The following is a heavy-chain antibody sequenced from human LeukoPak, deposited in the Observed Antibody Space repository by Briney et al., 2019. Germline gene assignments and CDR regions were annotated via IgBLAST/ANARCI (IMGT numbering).Heavy chain of an antibody. J-gene: IGHJ5*02. V-gene: IGHV3-33*06. D-gene: IGHD3-10*01. CDR3: AKDASGSYLLSSWFDP. CDR2: IWYDGSNK. CDR1: GFTFSSYG. Sequence: PGGSLRLSCAASGFTFSSYGMHWVRQAPGKGLEWVAVIWYDGSNKYYADSVKGRFTISRDNSKNTLYLQMYSLRAEDTAVYYCAKDASGSYLLSSWFDPWGQGTLVTVSS.